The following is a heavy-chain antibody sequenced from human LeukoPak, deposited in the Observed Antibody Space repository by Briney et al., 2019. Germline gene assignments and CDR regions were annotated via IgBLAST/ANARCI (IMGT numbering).Heavy chain of an antibody. D-gene: IGHD4/OR15-4a*01. CDR3: ARVGTNYHFDY. V-gene: IGHV4-34*01. Sequence: PSEALSLTCGVYGGSFSGYYWSWLRQPPGKGLEWIGEINHSGSTNYNPSLKSRVTISVDTSKNQFSLKLSSVTAADTAVYYCARVGTNYHFDYWGQGTLVTVSS. CDR2: INHSGST. J-gene: IGHJ4*02. CDR1: GGSFSGYY.